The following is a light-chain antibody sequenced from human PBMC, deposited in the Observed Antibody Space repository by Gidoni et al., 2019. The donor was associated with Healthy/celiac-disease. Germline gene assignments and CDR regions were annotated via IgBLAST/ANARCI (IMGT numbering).Light chain of an antibody. CDR2: GAS. V-gene: IGKV3-15*01. Sequence: EVVVTQSPATLSVSPGERATLSCRASLSVRSNLAWYQQKPGQAPRLRIYGASTRATGIPARFGGGGSGTGFTLTISSLQSGDFAVYYCNQYDDWPPRGTFGRGTKVEIK. CDR1: LSVRSN. J-gene: IGKJ1*01. CDR3: NQYDDWPPRGT.